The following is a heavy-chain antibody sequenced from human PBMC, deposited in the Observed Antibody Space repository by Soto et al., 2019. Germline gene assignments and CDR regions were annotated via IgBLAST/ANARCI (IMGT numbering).Heavy chain of an antibody. V-gene: IGHV1-69*01. CDR2: VVPIFGSS. Sequence: QAQLVQSGAEVKKPGFSVTVSCKGYGGTFSSFGFNWVRQAPGQGLEWMGGVVPIFGSSNYADKFQGRLTITADESTSTVYMELTSLTSEDTAVYFCAPKRLAVSGSNWFDPWGQGTPVTVSS. CDR3: APKRLAVSGSNWFDP. CDR1: GGTFSSFG. D-gene: IGHD6-19*01. J-gene: IGHJ5*02.